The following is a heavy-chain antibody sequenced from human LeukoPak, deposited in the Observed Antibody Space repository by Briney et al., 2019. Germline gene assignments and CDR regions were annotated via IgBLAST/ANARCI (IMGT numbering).Heavy chain of an antibody. CDR3: AREYPRYLDY. D-gene: IGHD3-9*01. V-gene: IGHV1-46*01. J-gene: IGHJ4*02. Sequence: ASVKVSCTASGYTFTSYYMHWVRQAPGQGLEWMGIINPSGGSTSYAQQFQGRATMTRHTSTPTAYMVRSSPRSEHTAVYYGAREYPRYLDYWGQGTLVTVSS. CDR2: INPSGGST. CDR1: GYTFTSYY.